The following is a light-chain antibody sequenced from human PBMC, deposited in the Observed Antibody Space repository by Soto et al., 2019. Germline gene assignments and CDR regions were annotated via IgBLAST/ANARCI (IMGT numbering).Light chain of an antibody. J-gene: IGKJ1*01. Sequence: AIQMTQSPSSLSASVGDRVTLTCRASQDIGKDLGWYQQKPGEAPKLLIFEASTVQTGVPSRFSGSGSGTDFTLTISNLQPEDFATYFCLQDYNYPRTFGQGT. CDR1: QDIGKD. CDR2: EAS. V-gene: IGKV1-6*01. CDR3: LQDYNYPRT.